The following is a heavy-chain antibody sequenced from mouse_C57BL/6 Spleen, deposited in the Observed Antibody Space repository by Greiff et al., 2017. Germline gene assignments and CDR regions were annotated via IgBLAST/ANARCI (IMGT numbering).Heavy chain of an antibody. Sequence: VQLQQSGPELVQPGASVKISCKASGYTFTDYYMNWVKQSHGKSLEWMGDINPNNGGTSYNQKFKGKATLTVDKSSSTAYMELRSLTSEDSAVYYCARWGDWYFDVWGTGTTVTVSS. CDR3: ARWGDWYFDV. CDR1: GYTFTDYY. V-gene: IGHV1-26*01. J-gene: IGHJ1*03. CDR2: INPNNGGT.